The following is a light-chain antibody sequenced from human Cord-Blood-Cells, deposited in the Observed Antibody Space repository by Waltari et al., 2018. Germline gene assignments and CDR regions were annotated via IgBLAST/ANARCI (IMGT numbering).Light chain of an antibody. CDR1: QDISNY. CDR2: DAS. J-gene: IGKJ4*01. CDR3: QQYDNLPLT. V-gene: IGKV1-33*01. Sequence: DIQMTQSPSSLSASVGDRVTITCQASQDISNYLNWYQQKPGKDPKLLTYDASNLETGVPSRFSGSGSGTDFTFTISSLQPEDIATYYCQQYDNLPLTFGGGTKVEIK.